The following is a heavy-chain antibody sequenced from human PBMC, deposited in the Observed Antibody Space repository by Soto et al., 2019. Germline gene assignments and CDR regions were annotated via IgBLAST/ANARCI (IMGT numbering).Heavy chain of an antibody. V-gene: IGHV4-31*03. CDR3: ARERHHNLYGDYGFDY. J-gene: IGHJ4*02. D-gene: IGHD4-17*01. Sequence: SETLSLTCTVSGGSISSGGYYWSWIRQHPGKGLEWIGYIYYSGSTYYNPSLKSRVTISVDTSKNQFSLKLSSVTAADTAVYYCARERHHNLYGDYGFDYWGQGTLVTVSS. CDR1: GGSISSGGYY. CDR2: IYYSGST.